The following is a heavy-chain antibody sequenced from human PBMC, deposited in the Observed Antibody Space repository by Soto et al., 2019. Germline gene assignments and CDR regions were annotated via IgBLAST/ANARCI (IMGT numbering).Heavy chain of an antibody. V-gene: IGHV5-51*01. CDR3: ARRGYVDYYGMDV. D-gene: IGHD3-16*01. J-gene: IGHJ6*02. Sequence: SLKLSCRSSAESFILYWIGCVREMPGKGLEWMGIIYPGDSDTRYSPSFQGQVTISADKSISTAYLQWSSLKASDTAMYYCARRGYVDYYGMDVWGQGTTVTVSS. CDR2: IYPGDSDT. CDR1: AESFILYW.